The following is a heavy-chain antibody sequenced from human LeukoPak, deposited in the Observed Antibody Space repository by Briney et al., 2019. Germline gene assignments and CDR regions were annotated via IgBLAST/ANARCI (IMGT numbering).Heavy chain of an antibody. J-gene: IGHJ4*02. Sequence: GGSLRLSCAASGFTFSSYSMNWVRQAPGKGLEWVSSISSSSSYIYYADSVKGRFTISRGNAMNSLYLQMNSLRAEDTVVYYCVAVAGTVPYHSMSSPFDYWGQGTLVTVSS. CDR2: ISSSSSYI. CDR1: GFTFSSYS. V-gene: IGHV3-21*01. D-gene: IGHD6-19*01. CDR3: VAVAGTVPYHSMSSPFDY.